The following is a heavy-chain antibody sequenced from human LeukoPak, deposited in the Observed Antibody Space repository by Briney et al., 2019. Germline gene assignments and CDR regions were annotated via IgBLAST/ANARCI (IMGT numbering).Heavy chain of an antibody. CDR1: GGSFSSYH. V-gene: IGHV4-34*01. CDR3: ARVRTYYYGSGSYSPTVSFDY. D-gene: IGHD3-10*01. CDR2: INHSGST. Sequence: PSETLSLTCAVYGGSFSSYHWSWIRQPPGKGLEWIGEINHSGSTNYNPSLKSRVTISVDTSKNQFSLKLSSVTAADTAVYYCARVRTYYYGSGSYSPTVSFDYWGQGTLVTVSS. J-gene: IGHJ4*02.